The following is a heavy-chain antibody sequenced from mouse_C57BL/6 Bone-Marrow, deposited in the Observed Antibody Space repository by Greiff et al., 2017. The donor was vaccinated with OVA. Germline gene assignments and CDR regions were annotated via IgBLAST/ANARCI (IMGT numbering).Heavy chain of an antibody. CDR2: ISSGGSYT. V-gene: IGHV5-6*02. J-gene: IGHJ2*01. D-gene: IGHD1-1*01. CDR1: GFTFSSSG. CDR3: ARHDGSSYSY. Sequence: EVMLVESGGDLVKPGGSLKLSCAASGFTFSSSGMSWVRQTPDKRLEWVATISSGGSYTYYPDSVKGRFTISRDNAKNTLYLQMSSLKSEDTAMYYCARHDGSSYSYWGQGTTLTVSS.